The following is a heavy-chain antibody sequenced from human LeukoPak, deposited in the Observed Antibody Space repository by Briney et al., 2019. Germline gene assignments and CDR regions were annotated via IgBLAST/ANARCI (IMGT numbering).Heavy chain of an antibody. CDR2: ITGSGQTK. CDR1: GFSFSDYA. CDR3: AKESLVVIESYFDN. J-gene: IGHJ4*02. Sequence: GGSLRLSCLVSGFSFSDYAMSWVRRAPGKGLEWVSAITGSGQTKYYTDSVKGRFTMSRDNSKNTLYLQMNSLRDEDTADYFCAKESLVVIESYFDNWGQGTLVLVSS. D-gene: IGHD3-22*01. V-gene: IGHV3-23*01.